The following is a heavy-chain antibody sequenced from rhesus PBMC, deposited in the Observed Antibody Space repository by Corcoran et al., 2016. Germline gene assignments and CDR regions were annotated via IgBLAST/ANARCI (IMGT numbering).Heavy chain of an antibody. Sequence: QVQLQESGPGLVEPSEPLSPPCAVSGYSISRTFYWNCIRQPPGKGRGWVGSIYGSGGSNYLNPSLKSRVTRSVDTSKNQFSLKLNSVTAADTAVYYCAGDALDSWGQGVVVIVSS. CDR3: AGDALDS. CDR1: GYSISRTFY. J-gene: IGHJ6*01. V-gene: IGHV4S14*01. CDR2: IYGSGGSN.